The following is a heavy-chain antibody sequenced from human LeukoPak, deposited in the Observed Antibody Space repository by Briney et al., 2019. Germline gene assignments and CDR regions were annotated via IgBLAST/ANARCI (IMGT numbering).Heavy chain of an antibody. CDR2: INPNSGGT. V-gene: IGHV1-2*02. CDR1: GYTFTGYY. Sequence: ASVKVSCKASGYTFTGYYMHWVRQAPGQGLEWMGWINPNSGGTNYAQKFQGRVTMTRDTSISTAYMELSRLRSDDTAVYYCARDPRDCSSTSCYRHFDILGQGTMVTVSS. D-gene: IGHD2-2*02. CDR3: ARDPRDCSSTSCYRHFDI. J-gene: IGHJ3*02.